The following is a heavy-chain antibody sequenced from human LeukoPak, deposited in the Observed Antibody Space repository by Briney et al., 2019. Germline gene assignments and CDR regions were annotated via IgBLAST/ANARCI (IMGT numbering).Heavy chain of an antibody. CDR1: GYTFTGYY. D-gene: IGHD6-19*01. V-gene: IGHV1-2*02. J-gene: IGHJ3*02. CDR3: ARDLYSSGWTDAFDI. Sequence: ASVKVSCKASGYTFTGYYMHWVRQAPGQGLEGMGWINPNSGDTNYSQKFQGRVSMTRDTSINTAYMELSRLTSDDTAVYYCARDLYSSGWTDAFDIWGQGTMVTVSS. CDR2: INPNSGDT.